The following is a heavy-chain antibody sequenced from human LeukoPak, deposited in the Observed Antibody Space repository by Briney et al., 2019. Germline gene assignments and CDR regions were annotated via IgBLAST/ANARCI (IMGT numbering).Heavy chain of an antibody. CDR1: GGSISSSSYY. D-gene: IGHD1-7*01. Sequence: PSETLSLTCTVSGGSISSSSYYWGWIRQPPGKGLEWIGSIYYSGSTYYNPSLKSRVTISVDTSKNQFSLKLSSVTAADTAVYYCARHEASITGTTPFDYWGQGILVTVSS. CDR3: ARHEASITGTTPFDY. J-gene: IGHJ4*02. V-gene: IGHV4-39*01. CDR2: IYYSGST.